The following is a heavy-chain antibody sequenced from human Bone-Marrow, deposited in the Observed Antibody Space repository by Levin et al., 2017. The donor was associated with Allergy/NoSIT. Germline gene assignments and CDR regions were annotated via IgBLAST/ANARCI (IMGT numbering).Heavy chain of an antibody. CDR1: GGSISSYY. CDR3: ARGTRGRTRPETEIVGSRTRFDY. J-gene: IGHJ4*02. D-gene: IGHD3-10*01. V-gene: IGHV4-59*01. Sequence: SETLSLTCTVSGGSISSYYWTWIRQSPGKGLEWIGFIYNSGTTNYNPSLRSRVTISVDTSKNQFSLKLSSVTAADTAVYYCARGTRGRTRPETEIVGSRTRFDYWGQGTLVTVSS. CDR2: IYNSGTT.